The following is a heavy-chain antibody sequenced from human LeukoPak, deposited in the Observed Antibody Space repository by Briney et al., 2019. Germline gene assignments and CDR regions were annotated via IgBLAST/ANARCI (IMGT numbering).Heavy chain of an antibody. CDR1: GFTFSSYS. CDR2: ISSSASTI. D-gene: IGHD1-26*01. V-gene: IGHV3-48*04. CDR3: ARDSGGYYVAIDY. J-gene: IGHJ4*02. Sequence: PGGSLRLSCAASGFTFSSYSMNWVRQAPGKGLEWVSSISSSASTIYYADSVTGRFTISRDNAKNSLYLQMNSLRAEDTAVYFCARDSGGYYVAIDYWGQGTLVTVSS.